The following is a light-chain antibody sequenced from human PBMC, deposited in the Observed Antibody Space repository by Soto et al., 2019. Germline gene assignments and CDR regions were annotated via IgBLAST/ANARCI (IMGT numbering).Light chain of an antibody. CDR2: GAS. V-gene: IGKV3-15*01. Sequence: EIVMTQSPATLSVSPGERATLSCRASQSVSSNLAWYQQKPGQAPRLLIYGASTRATGIPARFSGSGSGTEFTLTISSLQSEDFAVYYCQHYSYSPPAVFGPVTKVDIK. CDR3: QHYSYSPPAV. CDR1: QSVSSN. J-gene: IGKJ3*01.